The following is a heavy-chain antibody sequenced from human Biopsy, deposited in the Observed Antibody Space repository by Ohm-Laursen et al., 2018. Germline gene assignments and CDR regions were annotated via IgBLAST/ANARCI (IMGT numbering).Heavy chain of an antibody. CDR2: IKHSGST. Sequence: SQTLSLTCVVYVGSFSGYYWSWIRQPPGKGLEWIGEIKHSGSTNYNPSLKRRVTISVDTSRNQFSLKLSSVTAADTAVYYCARGMRYCTNAVCYKSGSGSYYRYYYGMDVWGQGTTVTVSS. J-gene: IGHJ6*02. V-gene: IGHV4-34*01. CDR1: VGSFSGYY. CDR3: ARGMRYCTNAVCYKSGSGSYYRYYYGMDV. D-gene: IGHD2-8*01.